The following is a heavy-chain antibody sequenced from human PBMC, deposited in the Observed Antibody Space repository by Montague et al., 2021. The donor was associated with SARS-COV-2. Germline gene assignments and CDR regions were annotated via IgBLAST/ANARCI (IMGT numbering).Heavy chain of an antibody. V-gene: IGHV4-34*01. J-gene: IGHJ4*02. D-gene: IGHD3-22*01. CDR1: GGSFGDDH. CDR2: ISQSGRT. Sequence: SETLSLTCAVYGGSFGDDHWSWIRQPPGKGLEWIGNISQSGRTNYNPSLKSRVTISVDTSKNQFSLKLTSVTAADTGLYFCARGHLSVSMIVVVFTSASYSFDYWGQGAQVTVSS. CDR3: ARGHLSVSMIVVVFTSASYSFDY.